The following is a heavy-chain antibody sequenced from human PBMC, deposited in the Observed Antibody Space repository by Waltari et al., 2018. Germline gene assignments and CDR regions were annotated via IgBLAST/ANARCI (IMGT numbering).Heavy chain of an antibody. CDR3: ARQEIVVVPAAMGS. D-gene: IGHD2-2*01. V-gene: IGHV4-39*01. J-gene: IGHJ4*02. Sequence: QLQLQESGPGLVKPSETLSLTCTVSGGSISSSSYYWGWIRQPPGQGLEWIGSSCYSGSTDYNPSRKSRVTIAVDTAKNQFSLKLRSVTAADTAVYYCARQEIVVVPAAMGSWGQGTLVTVSS. CDR1: GGSISSSSYY. CDR2: SCYSGST.